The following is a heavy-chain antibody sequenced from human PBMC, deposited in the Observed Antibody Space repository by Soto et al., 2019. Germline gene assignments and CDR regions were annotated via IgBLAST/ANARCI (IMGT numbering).Heavy chain of an antibody. Sequence: GPTLVNPTQTLTLTCTFSGFSLSTSGMCVSWIRQPPGKALEWLALIDWDDDKYYSTSLKTRLTICKDTSKNQVVLTMTNMAPVDTAAYYCARIGRTLSGYYYHRLHVWGQGTTVTVS. J-gene: IGHJ6*02. CDR2: IDWDDDK. V-gene: IGHV2-70*01. CDR1: GFSLSTSGMC. CDR3: ARIGRTLSGYYYHRLHV. D-gene: IGHD3-10*01.